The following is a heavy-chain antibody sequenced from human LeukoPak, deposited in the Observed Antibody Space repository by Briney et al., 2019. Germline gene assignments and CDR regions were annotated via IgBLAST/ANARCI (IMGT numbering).Heavy chain of an antibody. CDR1: GFTFSSYA. CDR3: AREVTGDFSVYFDY. CDR2: ISYDGSNK. D-gene: IGHD7-27*01. J-gene: IGHJ4*02. V-gene: IGHV3-30-3*01. Sequence: GRSLRLSCAASGFTFSSYAMHWVRQAPGKGLEWVAVISYDGSNKYYADSVKGRFTISRDNSKNTLYLQMNSLRAEDTAVYYCAREVTGDFSVYFDYWGQGTLVTVSS.